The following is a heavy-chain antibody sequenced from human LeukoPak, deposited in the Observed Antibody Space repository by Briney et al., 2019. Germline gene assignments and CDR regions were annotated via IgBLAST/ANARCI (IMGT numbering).Heavy chain of an antibody. V-gene: IGHV4-59*01. CDR2: IYYSGST. J-gene: IGHJ6*03. CDR3: ARDVPRGTGYMDV. CDR1: GGSIKNYY. Sequence: SETLSLTCTVSGGSIKNYYWTWIRQPPGKGLVWIGYIYYSGSTSSNSSLKSRVTISVDTSKNQFSLRLKYVTAADTAVYYCARDVPRGTGYMDVWGKGTTVTVSS. D-gene: IGHD3-10*01.